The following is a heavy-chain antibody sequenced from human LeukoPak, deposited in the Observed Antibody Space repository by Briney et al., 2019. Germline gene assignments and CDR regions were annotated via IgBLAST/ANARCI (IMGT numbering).Heavy chain of an antibody. CDR1: GGSINTYY. CDR3: ARVRYYYDGSGNNAYYFDL. V-gene: IGHV4-4*07. CDR2: IYSSGST. D-gene: IGHD3-22*01. Sequence: SETLSLTCTVSGGSINTYYWSWIRRPAGKGLEWIGRIYSSGSTNYNPSLKSRITMSVDTSKNQFSLRLSSVTAADTAVYYCARVRYYYDGSGNNAYYFDLWGQGTLVTVSS. J-gene: IGHJ4*02.